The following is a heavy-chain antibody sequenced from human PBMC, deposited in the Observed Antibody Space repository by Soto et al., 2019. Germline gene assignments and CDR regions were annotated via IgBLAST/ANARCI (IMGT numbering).Heavy chain of an antibody. CDR2: ISGSGGGT. CDR3: AKGVGNSGSDY. Sequence: EVQVLESGGGLVQPGGSLTLSCAASGFTFSNYLMRWVRQAPGKGLEWVSSISGSGGGTYYPDSVKGRFTISRDNSRNTLYPQMSSLTSDDTAIYYCAKGVGNSGSDYWGQGTLVTVSS. V-gene: IGHV3-23*01. CDR1: GFTFSNYL. D-gene: IGHD6-19*01. J-gene: IGHJ4*02.